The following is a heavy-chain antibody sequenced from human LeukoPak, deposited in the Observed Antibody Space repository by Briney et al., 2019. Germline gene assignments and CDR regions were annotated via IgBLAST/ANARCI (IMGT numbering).Heavy chain of an antibody. Sequence: PGGSLRLSCAASGFTFSNYGMHWVRQAPGKGLDWVAFIHYDGSNKYYADSVKGRFTISRDDSKNTLYLQMNSLRAEDTAVYYCAKFPGVTTTYYFDYWGQGTLVTVSS. CDR1: GFTFSNYG. J-gene: IGHJ4*02. D-gene: IGHD4-11*01. CDR2: IHYDGSNK. CDR3: AKFPGVTTTYYFDY. V-gene: IGHV3-30*02.